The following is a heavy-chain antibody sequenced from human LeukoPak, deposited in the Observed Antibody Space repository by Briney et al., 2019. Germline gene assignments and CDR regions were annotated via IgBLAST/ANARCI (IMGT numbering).Heavy chain of an antibody. D-gene: IGHD3-10*01. CDR3: ATDYYGSGATPEA. Sequence: GRSLRLSCAASGFTFSAYSMHWVRQAPGKGLEWVAVISSDGTKEYYADSVKGRFTISRDNSKNTLYLQMNSLRAEDTAVYYCATDYYGSGATPEAWGQGTLVTVSS. J-gene: IGHJ5*02. CDR2: ISSDGTKE. CDR1: GFTFSAYS. V-gene: IGHV3-30*03.